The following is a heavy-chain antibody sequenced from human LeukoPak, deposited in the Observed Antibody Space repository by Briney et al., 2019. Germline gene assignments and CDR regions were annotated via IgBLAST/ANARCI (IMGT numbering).Heavy chain of an antibody. J-gene: IGHJ5*02. D-gene: IGHD6-13*01. CDR1: GGSNSSYY. CDR3: ARDARGTAAGTWFDP. Sequence: SETLSLTCTVSGGSNSSYYWSLIRQPPGKGLEWIGYIYYSGSTNYNPSLKSRVTISVDTSKNRFSLKLSSVTAADTAVYYCARDARGTAAGTWFDPWGQGTLVTVSS. V-gene: IGHV4-59*12. CDR2: IYYSGST.